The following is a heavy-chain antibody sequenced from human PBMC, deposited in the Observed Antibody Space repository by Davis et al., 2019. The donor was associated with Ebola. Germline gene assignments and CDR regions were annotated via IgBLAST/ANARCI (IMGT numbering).Heavy chain of an antibody. V-gene: IGHV4-30-2*01. J-gene: IGHJ6*02. CDR3: ARGGSYYYGMDV. Sequence: LRLSCAVSGGSISSGGYSWSWIRQPPGKGLEWIGYIYHSGSTYYSPSLKSRVTISVDRSKNQFSLKLSSVTAADTAVYYCARGGSYYYGMDVWGQGTTVTVSS. CDR1: GGSISSGGYS. D-gene: IGHD2-15*01. CDR2: IYHSGST.